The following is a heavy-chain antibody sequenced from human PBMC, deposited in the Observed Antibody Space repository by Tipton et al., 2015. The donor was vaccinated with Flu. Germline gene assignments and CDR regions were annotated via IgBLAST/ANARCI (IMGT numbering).Heavy chain of an antibody. J-gene: IGHJ3*02. D-gene: IGHD3-22*01. V-gene: IGHV4-61*02. CDR3: ARGVIYYDSSGPITDAFDI. CDR1: GGSISSGSYY. Sequence: LRLSCTVSGGSISSGSYYWSWIRQPAGKGLEWIGRIYTSGSTNYNPSLKSRVTISVDTSKNQFSLKLSSVTAADTAVHYCARGVIYYDSSGPITDAFDIWGQGTMVTVSS. CDR2: IYTSGST.